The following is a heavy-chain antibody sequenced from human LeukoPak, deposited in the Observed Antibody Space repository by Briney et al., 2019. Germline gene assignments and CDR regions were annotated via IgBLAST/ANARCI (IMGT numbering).Heavy chain of an antibody. D-gene: IGHD4-17*01. J-gene: IGHJ5*02. CDR3: ARFYGDLGGRFDP. V-gene: IGHV1-46*01. Sequence: ASVKVSCKASGYTFTSYDINWVRQATGQGLEWMGIINPSGGSTSYAQKFQGRVTMTRDTSTSTVYMELSSLRSEDTAVYYCARFYGDLGGRFDPWGQGTLVTVSS. CDR1: GYTFTSYD. CDR2: INPSGGST.